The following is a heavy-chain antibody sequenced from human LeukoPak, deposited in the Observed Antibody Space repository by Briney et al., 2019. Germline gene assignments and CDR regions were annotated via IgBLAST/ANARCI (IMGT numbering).Heavy chain of an antibody. V-gene: IGHV4-59*01. D-gene: IGHD2-15*01. Sequence: SETLSLTCTVSGGSISSYYWSWIRQPPGKGLEWIGYIYYSGSTNYNPSLKSRVTISVDTSKNKFSLKLSSVTAADTAVYYCASFCSGGSCYSGGDAFDIWGQGTMVTVSS. CDR1: GGSISSYY. CDR2: IYYSGST. J-gene: IGHJ3*02. CDR3: ASFCSGGSCYSGGDAFDI.